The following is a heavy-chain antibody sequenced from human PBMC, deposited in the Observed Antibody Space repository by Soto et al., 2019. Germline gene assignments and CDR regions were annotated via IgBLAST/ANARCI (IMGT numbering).Heavy chain of an antibody. J-gene: IGHJ5*02. CDR1: GFTFSSYA. D-gene: IGHD2-15*01. CDR2: SGDRA. Sequence: PGGFLRLSCAASGFTFSSYALAWVRQAPGKGLEWVSTSGDRAYYADSVKGRFTISRDESKNTLYLQMNSLRAEDTAVYYCARDGIRGNGMLDWSDPWGQRTLVTGSS. V-gene: IGHV3-23*01. CDR3: ARDGIRGNGMLDWSDP.